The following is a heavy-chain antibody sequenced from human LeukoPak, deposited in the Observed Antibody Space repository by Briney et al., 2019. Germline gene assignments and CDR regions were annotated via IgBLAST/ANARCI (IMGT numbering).Heavy chain of an antibody. J-gene: IGHJ6*02. Sequence: ASVKVSCKASGYTFTGYYMHWVRQAPGQRLEWMGWISPNSGGTNYAQKFQASVTMNRATSISTAYMELSRLGSEDPSVSYCAQQWLLRDGMDVWGHGTRVTVYS. CDR2: ISPNSGGT. V-gene: IGHV1-2*02. CDR1: GYTFTGYY. D-gene: IGHD6-19*01. CDR3: AQQWLLRDGMDV.